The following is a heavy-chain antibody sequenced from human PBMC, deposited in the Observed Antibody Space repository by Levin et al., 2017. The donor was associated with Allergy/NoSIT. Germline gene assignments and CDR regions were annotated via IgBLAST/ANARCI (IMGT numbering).Heavy chain of an antibody. J-gene: IGHJ4*02. D-gene: IGHD1-26*01. Sequence: SCAASGFTFSSYAMHWVRQAPGKGLEWVAVISYDGSNKYYADSVKGRFTISRDNSKNTLYLQMNSLRAEDTAVYYCAKGLVGATRVGALDYWGQGTLVTVSS. CDR2: ISYDGSNK. CDR1: GFTFSSYA. CDR3: AKGLVGATRVGALDY. V-gene: IGHV3-30*04.